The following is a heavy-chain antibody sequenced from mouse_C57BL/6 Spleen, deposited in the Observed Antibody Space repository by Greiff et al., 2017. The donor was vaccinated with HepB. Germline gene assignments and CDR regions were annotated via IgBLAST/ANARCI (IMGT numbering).Heavy chain of an antibody. Sequence: QVQLQQPGAELVRPGSSVKLSCKASGYTFTSYWMHWVKQRPIQGLEWIGNINPSDSETHYNQKFKDKATLTGDKSSSTAYMQLSSLTSEDSAVYCCASGGYLSWFAYWGQGTLVTVSA. J-gene: IGHJ3*01. CDR1: GYTFTSYW. D-gene: IGHD2-3*01. V-gene: IGHV1-52*01. CDR3: ASGGYLSWFAY. CDR2: INPSDSET.